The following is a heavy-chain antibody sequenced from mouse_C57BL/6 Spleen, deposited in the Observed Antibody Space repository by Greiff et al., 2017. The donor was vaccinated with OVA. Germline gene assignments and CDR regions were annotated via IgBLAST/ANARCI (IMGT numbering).Heavy chain of an antibody. CDR1: GYSITSGYY. J-gene: IGHJ3*01. D-gene: IGHD1-1*01. CDR2: ISYDGSN. V-gene: IGHV3-6*01. CDR3: ARDYYGSLAY. Sequence: EVKLQESGPGLVKPSQSLSLTCSVTGYSITSGYYWNWIRQFPGNKLEWMGYISYDGSNNYNPSLKNRISITRDTSKNQFFLKLNSVTTEDTATYYCARDYYGSLAYWGQGTLVTVSA.